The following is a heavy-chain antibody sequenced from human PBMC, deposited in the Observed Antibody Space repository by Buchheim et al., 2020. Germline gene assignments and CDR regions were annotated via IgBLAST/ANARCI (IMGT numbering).Heavy chain of an antibody. CDR3: ARDYAGWFDP. CDR2: INDDGRII. V-gene: IGHV3-74*01. Sequence: EVELVESGGGLVQPGGSLRLSCTASGFMFRTSWMHWVRQPPGKGLVWVSRINDDGRIITFLDSVKGRFTISRDNAKNSLYLQMNSLRAEDTAVYYCARDYAGWFDPWGQGTL. D-gene: IGHD3-10*01. J-gene: IGHJ5*02. CDR1: GFMFRTSW.